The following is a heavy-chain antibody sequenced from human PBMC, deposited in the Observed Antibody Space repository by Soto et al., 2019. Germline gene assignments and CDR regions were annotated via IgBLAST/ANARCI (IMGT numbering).Heavy chain of an antibody. CDR2: IHRDGVT. D-gene: IGHD1-26*01. Sequence: QVHLQESGPGLAKPSETLSLTCANSGGSTSSSDWWTWVRQPPGEGLEWIGEIHRDGVTNYNSSLKSRLTISLDPSRNQFSLSLTSVTAADAAVYFCAGRPEIHPRWGQGILVPVSS. CDR1: GGSTSSSDW. V-gene: IGHV4-4*02. J-gene: IGHJ4*02. CDR3: AGRPEIHPR.